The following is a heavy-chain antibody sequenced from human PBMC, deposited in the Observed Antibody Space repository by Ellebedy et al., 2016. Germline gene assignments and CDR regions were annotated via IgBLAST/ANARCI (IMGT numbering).Heavy chain of an antibody. V-gene: IGHV4-39*01. CDR3: ARRVGATPPDF. Sequence: SETLSLTXTVSGGSISSRSYHWGWIRQSPGKGLEWIGSMYYDGSLYCNPSLKSRVTISVDTSKNQFSLNLTSVTAADTAVYYCARRVGATPPDFWGQGTLVTVSS. CDR2: MYYDGSL. D-gene: IGHD1-26*01. J-gene: IGHJ4*02. CDR1: GGSISSRSYH.